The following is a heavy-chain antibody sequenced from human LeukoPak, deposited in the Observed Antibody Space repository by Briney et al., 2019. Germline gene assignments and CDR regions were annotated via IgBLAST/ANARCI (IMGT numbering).Heavy chain of an antibody. V-gene: IGHV3-21*01. CDR3: ARGSPGSYYYGMDV. Sequence: GGSLRLSCAASGFTFSSYSINWVRQAPGKGLEWVSSISSSSSYIYYADSMKGRFTISRDNAKNSLYLQMNSPRAEDTAVYYCARGSPGSYYYGMDVWGQGTTVTVSS. CDR2: ISSSSSYI. J-gene: IGHJ6*02. CDR1: GFTFSSYS. D-gene: IGHD2-15*01.